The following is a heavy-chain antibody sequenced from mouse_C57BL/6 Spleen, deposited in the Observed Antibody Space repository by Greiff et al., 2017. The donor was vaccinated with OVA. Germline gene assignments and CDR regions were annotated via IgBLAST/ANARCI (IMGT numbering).Heavy chain of an antibody. D-gene: IGHD1-1*01. J-gene: IGHJ3*01. V-gene: IGHV14-4*01. CDR1: GFNIKDDY. Sequence: EVMLVESGAELVRPGASVKLSCTASGFNIKDDYMHWVKQRPEQGLEWIGWIDPENGDTEYASKFQGKATITADTSSNTAYLQLSSLTSEDTAVYYCTGIITTVVATPYWGQGTLVTVSA. CDR3: TGIITTVVATPY. CDR2: IDPENGDT.